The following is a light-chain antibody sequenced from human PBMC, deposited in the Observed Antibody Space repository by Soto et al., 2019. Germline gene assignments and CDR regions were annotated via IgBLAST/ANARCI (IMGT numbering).Light chain of an antibody. CDR3: HQTYIAPWA. CDR2: AAS. Sequence: DIQMTQSPSSLSASVGDRVTITCRASQSISDYLNWYQQKPGKAPKLLIYAASSLRSGVPSRFSGSGSGTDFTLTITSLQPEDFATYYCHQTYIAPWAFGQGTRVEIK. V-gene: IGKV1-39*01. CDR1: QSISDY. J-gene: IGKJ1*01.